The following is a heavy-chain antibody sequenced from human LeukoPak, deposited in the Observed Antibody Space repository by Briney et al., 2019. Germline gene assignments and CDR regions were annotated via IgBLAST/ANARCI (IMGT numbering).Heavy chain of an antibody. J-gene: IGHJ4*02. D-gene: IGHD3-22*01. CDR1: GYTFTSYY. Sequence: ASVKVSCKASGYTFTSYYMHWVRQAPGQGLEWMGIINPSGGSTSYAQKFQGRVTMTRDTSTSTVYMELSSLRSEDTAVYYCASSSGGNYYDSSGYYSHWGQGTLVTVSS. V-gene: IGHV1-46*01. CDR3: ASSSGGNYYDSSGYYSH. CDR2: INPSGGST.